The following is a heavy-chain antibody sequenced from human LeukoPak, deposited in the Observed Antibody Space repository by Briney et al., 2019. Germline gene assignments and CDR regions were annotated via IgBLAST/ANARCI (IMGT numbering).Heavy chain of an antibody. Sequence: GGSLRLSCAASGFTFSSYAMHWVRQAPGKGLEWVSVIYSGGSTYYADSVKGRFTISRDNSKNTLYLQMNSLRVEDTAVYYCAGNSYGYNWFDSWGQGTLVTVSS. CDR2: IYSGGST. CDR3: AGNSYGYNWFDS. J-gene: IGHJ5*01. V-gene: IGHV3-53*01. CDR1: GFTFSSYA. D-gene: IGHD5-18*01.